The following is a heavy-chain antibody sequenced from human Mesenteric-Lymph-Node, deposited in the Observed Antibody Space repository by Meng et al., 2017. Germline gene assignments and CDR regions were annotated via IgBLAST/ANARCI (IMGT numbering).Heavy chain of an antibody. V-gene: IGHV3-23*01. CDR3: ARGLSRWRYYYDSSGYRSGDY. J-gene: IGHJ4*02. CDR1: GFTFSSYG. Sequence: GGSLRLSCAASGFTFSSYGISWVRQAPGKGLEWVSAISGSGGSTYYADSVKGRFTISRDNSKNTLYLQMNSLRAEDTAVYYCARGLSRWRYYYDSSGYRSGDYWGQGTLVTVSS. CDR2: ISGSGGST. D-gene: IGHD3-22*01.